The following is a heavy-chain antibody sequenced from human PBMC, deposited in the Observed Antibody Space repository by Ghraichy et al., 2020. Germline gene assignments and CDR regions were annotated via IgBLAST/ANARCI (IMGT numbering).Heavy chain of an antibody. CDR2: IYYSGST. CDR1: GGSISSSSYY. CDR3: ARQSLAAQWFGEDWFDP. J-gene: IGHJ5*02. D-gene: IGHD3-10*01. Sequence: SETLSLTCTVSGGSISSSSYYWGWIRQPPGKGLEWIGSIYYSGSTYYNPSLKSRVTISVDTSKNQFSLKLSSVTAADTAVYYCARQSLAAQWFGEDWFDPWGQGTLVTVSS. V-gene: IGHV4-39*01.